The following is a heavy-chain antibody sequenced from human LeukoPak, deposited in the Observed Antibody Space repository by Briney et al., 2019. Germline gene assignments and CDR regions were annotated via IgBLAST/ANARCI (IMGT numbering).Heavy chain of an antibody. J-gene: IGHJ2*01. CDR1: GGSISSYY. D-gene: IGHD5-24*01. V-gene: IGHV4-59*01. CDR3: ARATRGGWYFDL. Sequence: SETLSLTCTVSGGSISSYYWSWIRQPPGKGLEWIGYIYYSGSTNYNPSLKSRVTISVDTSKNQFSLKLSSVTAADTAVYSCARATRGGWYFDLWGRGTLVTVSS. CDR2: IYYSGST.